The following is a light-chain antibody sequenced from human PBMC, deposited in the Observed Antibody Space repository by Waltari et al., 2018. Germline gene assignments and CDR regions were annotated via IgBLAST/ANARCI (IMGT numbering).Light chain of an antibody. CDR1: HSGSSN. V-gene: IGKV3D-15*01. CDR3: QQYNNWPPDT. J-gene: IGKJ2*01. Sequence: ELVITPSPATLHVSPGETPTLSCTGRHSGSSNLAWYQQKPGQAPRLLIYGASTRATGIPARFSGSGSGTEFTLTISRLEPEDFAVYYCQQYNNWPPDTFGQGTKLEIK. CDR2: GAS.